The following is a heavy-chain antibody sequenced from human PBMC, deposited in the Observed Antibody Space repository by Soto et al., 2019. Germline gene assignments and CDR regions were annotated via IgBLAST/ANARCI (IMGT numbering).Heavy chain of an antibody. CDR3: ARLIGQQLVDY. Sequence: QVQLQESGPGLVKPSQTLSLTCTVSGGSISSGGYYWSWIRQHPGKGLEWIGYIYYSGSTYYNPSLKRXXTXSXXTSKNQFSLKLSSVTAADTAVYYCARLIGQQLVDYWGQGTLVTVSS. CDR2: IYYSGST. V-gene: IGHV4-31*03. D-gene: IGHD6-13*01. J-gene: IGHJ4*02. CDR1: GGSISSGGYY.